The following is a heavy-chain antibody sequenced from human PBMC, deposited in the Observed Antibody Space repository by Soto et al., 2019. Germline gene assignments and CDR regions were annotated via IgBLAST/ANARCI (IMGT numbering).Heavy chain of an antibody. V-gene: IGHV5-51*01. Sequence: ESLTISCTGSGYSFTSYWIGWVRQMPGKGLEWMGIIYPGDSDTRYSPSFQGQVTISADKSISTAYLQWSSLKASDTAMYYCARREYYYDSSGYYYWFDPWGQGTLVTVSS. D-gene: IGHD3-22*01. CDR2: IYPGDSDT. CDR1: GYSFTSYW. CDR3: ARREYYYDSSGYYYWFDP. J-gene: IGHJ5*02.